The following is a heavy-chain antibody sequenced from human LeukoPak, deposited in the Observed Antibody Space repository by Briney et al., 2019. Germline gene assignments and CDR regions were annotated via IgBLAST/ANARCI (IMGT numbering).Heavy chain of an antibody. Sequence: SETLSLTCIVSGGSISSGDYYWSWIRQPPGKGLEWIGYIYYSGSTYYNSSLKSRVSISVDTSKNQFSLKLSSVTAADTAVYYCASGVTMVRGVITPFDYWGQGTLVTVSS. J-gene: IGHJ4*02. V-gene: IGHV4-30-4*01. CDR3: ASGVTMVRGVITPFDY. CDR2: IYYSGST. CDR1: GGSISSGDYY. D-gene: IGHD3-10*01.